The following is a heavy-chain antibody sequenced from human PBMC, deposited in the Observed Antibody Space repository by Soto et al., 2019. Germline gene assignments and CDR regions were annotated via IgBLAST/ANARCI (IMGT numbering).Heavy chain of an antibody. CDR1: GLTFSSYW. CDR3: ASAFYSSGKPIQH. Sequence: GGSLRLSCAASGLTFSSYWMSWVRQAPGKGLEWVANIKQDGSEEYYVDSVKGRFTISRDNAKNSLSLQMNSLRAEDTAVYYCASAFYSSGKPIQHWGQGTLVTVSS. CDR2: IKQDGSEE. V-gene: IGHV3-7*01. J-gene: IGHJ1*01. D-gene: IGHD6-19*01.